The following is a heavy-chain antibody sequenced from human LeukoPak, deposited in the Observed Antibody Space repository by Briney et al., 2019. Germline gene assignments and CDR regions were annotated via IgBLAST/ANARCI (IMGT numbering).Heavy chain of an antibody. V-gene: IGHV4-31*03. Sequence: SETLSLTCTVSGGSISSGGYYWSWIRQHPGKGLEWIGYIYYSGSTYYNPSLKSRVTISVDTSKNQFSLKLSSVTAADTAVYYCARSSGGKQLWPVDYWAREPWSPSPQ. CDR3: ARSSGGKQLWPVDY. CDR1: GGSISSGGYY. J-gene: IGHJ4*02. D-gene: IGHD5-18*01. CDR2: IYYSGST.